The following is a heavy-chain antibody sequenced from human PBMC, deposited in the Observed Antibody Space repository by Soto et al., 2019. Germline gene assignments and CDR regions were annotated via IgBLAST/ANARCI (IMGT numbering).Heavy chain of an antibody. CDR1: GGTFSSYT. Sequence: GASVKVSCKASGGTFSSYTISWVRQAPGQGLEWMGRIIPILGTANYAQKFQGRVTITADKSTSTAYMELSSLRSEDTAVYYCARGYDFAALSYYYGMDVWGQGTTVTVSS. CDR3: ARGYDFAALSYYYGMDV. J-gene: IGHJ6*02. V-gene: IGHV1-69*08. CDR2: IIPILGTA. D-gene: IGHD3-3*01.